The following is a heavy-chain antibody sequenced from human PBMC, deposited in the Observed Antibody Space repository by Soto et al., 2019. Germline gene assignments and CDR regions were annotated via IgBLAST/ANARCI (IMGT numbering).Heavy chain of an antibody. Sequence: SGPTLVNPTQTLTLTCTFSGFSLSTSGMCVSWIRQPPGKALEWLALIDWDDDKYYSTSLKTRLTISKDTSKNQVVLTMTNMDPVDTATYYCARTPYYDFLSCFLPHYYYGMDVWGQGTTVTVFS. CDR2: IDWDDDK. V-gene: IGHV2-70*01. CDR3: ARTPYYDFLSCFLPHYYYGMDV. CDR1: GFSLSTSGMC. J-gene: IGHJ6*02. D-gene: IGHD3-3*01.